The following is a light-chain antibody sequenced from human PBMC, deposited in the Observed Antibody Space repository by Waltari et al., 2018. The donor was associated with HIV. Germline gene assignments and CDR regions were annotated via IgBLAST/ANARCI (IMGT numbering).Light chain of an antibody. CDR3: QVWDGSSPHYV. J-gene: IGLJ1*01. Sequence: SYVLTQPLSVSVAPGQTARITCGGNNIGSKTGHWYQQKPGQAPVLVVYDDSDRPSGIPERFSGSKSGNTATLAISRVEAGDEADYYCQVWDGSSPHYVFGTGTKVTVL. V-gene: IGLV3-21*02. CDR1: NIGSKT. CDR2: DDS.